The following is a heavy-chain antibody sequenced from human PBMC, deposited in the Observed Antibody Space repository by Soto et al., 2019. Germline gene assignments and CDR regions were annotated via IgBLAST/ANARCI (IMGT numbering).Heavy chain of an antibody. CDR1: GGTFSSYA. V-gene: IGHV1-69*06. J-gene: IGHJ4*02. D-gene: IGHD2-2*02. CDR3: ARGAATAIRGFSFFDY. Sequence: QVQLVQSGAEVKKPGSSVKVSCKASGGTFSSYAISWVRQAPGQGLEWMGGIIPIFGTANYAQKFQGRVTITADKSTSTAYRELSSLRSEDTAVYYCARGAATAIRGFSFFDYWGQGTLVTVSS. CDR2: IIPIFGTA.